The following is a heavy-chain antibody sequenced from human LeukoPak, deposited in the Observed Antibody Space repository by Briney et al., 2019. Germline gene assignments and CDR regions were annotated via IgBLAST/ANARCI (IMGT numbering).Heavy chain of an antibody. V-gene: IGHV3-23*01. J-gene: IGHJ4*02. CDR2: LSGSGGST. Sequence: GSLRLSCAASGFTFSSYAMSWVRQAPGKGLEWVSTLSGSGGSTYYADSVKGRFTISRDNSKNTLYLQMNSLRAEDTAVYYCAKDLGYSSSWYSFDYWGQGTLVTVSS. D-gene: IGHD6-13*01. CDR3: AKDLGYSSSWYSFDY. CDR1: GFTFSSYA.